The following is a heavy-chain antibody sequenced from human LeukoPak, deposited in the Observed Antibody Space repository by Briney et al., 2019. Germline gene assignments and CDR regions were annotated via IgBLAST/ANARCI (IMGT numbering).Heavy chain of an antibody. CDR3: ARDECSSTSCYDY. D-gene: IGHD2-2*01. J-gene: IGHJ4*02. CDR1: GGSFSGYY. Sequence: SETLSLTCAVYGGSFSGYYWSWIRQPPGKGLEWIGEINHSGSTNYNPSLKSRVTISVDTSKNQFSLKLSSVTAADTAVYYCARDECSSTSCYDYWGQGTLVTVST. CDR2: INHSGST. V-gene: IGHV4-34*01.